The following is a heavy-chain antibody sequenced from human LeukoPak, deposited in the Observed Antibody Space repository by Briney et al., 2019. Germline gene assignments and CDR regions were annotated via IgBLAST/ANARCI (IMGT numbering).Heavy chain of an antibody. CDR1: GFTFSTYA. CDR3: AKFRVLTGGFDY. Sequence: PGGSLRLSCAVSGFTFSTYAMHWVRQAPGKGLEYVSAISSNGGSTYYANSVKGRFTISRDNSKNTLYLQMGSLRAEDTAVYYCAKFRVLTGGFDYWGQGTLVTVSS. J-gene: IGHJ4*02. CDR2: ISSNGGST. D-gene: IGHD3-16*01. V-gene: IGHV3-64*01.